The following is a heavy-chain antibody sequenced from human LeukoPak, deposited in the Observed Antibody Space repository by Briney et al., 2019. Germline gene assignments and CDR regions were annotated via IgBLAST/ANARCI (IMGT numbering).Heavy chain of an antibody. CDR3: ARDSLYGGNSNAFDI. CDR1: GFTFSSYA. D-gene: IGHD4-23*01. Sequence: PGRSLRLSCAASGFTFSSYAMHWVRQAPGKGLEWVAVISYDGSNKYYADSVKGRFTISRDNSKNTLYLQMNSLRAEDTAVYYCARDSLYGGNSNAFDIWGQGTMVTVSS. J-gene: IGHJ3*02. CDR2: ISYDGSNK. V-gene: IGHV3-30-3*01.